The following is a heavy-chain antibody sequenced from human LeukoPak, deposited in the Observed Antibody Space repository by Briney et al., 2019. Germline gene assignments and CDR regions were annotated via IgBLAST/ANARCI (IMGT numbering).Heavy chain of an antibody. CDR1: GFTFSSYW. J-gene: IGHJ3*02. CDR2: IKQDGSEK. V-gene: IGHV3-7*03. D-gene: IGHD6-13*01. Sequence: GGSLRLSCAACGFTFSSYWMSWVRQAPGKGLEWVANIKQDGSEKCYVDSVKGRFTISRDNAKNSLYLQMNSLRAEDTAVYYCATSSSWSDDAFDIWGQGTMVTVSS. CDR3: ATSSSWSDDAFDI.